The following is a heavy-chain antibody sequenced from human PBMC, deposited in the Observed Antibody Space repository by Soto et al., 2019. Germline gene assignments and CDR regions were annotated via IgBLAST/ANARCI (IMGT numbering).Heavy chain of an antibody. CDR2: IIPIFGTA. CDR1: EGTFSSYA. J-gene: IGHJ4*02. Sequence: QVQLVQSGAEVKKPGSSVKVSCKASEGTFSSYAISWVRQAPGQGLEWMGGIIPIFGTANYAQKFQGRVTNNADESTSTAYMQLSSLKSQDTAVYYWALTHDSSGSYYDYWGQGTLVTVCS. V-gene: IGHV1-69*01. CDR3: ALTHDSSGSYYDY. D-gene: IGHD3-22*01.